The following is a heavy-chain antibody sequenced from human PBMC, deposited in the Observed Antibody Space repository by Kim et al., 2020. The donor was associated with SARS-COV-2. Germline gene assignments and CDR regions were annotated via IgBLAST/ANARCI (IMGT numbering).Heavy chain of an antibody. V-gene: IGHV4-59*01. J-gene: IGHJ5*02. CDR2: IYYSGST. CDR1: GGSISSYY. D-gene: IGHD6-6*01. Sequence: SETLSLTCTVSGGSISSYYWSWIRQPPGKGLEWIGYIYYSGSTNYNPSLKSRVTISVDTSKNQFSLKLSSVTAADTAVYYCARLNTWVAAPGGWFDPWGQGTRVTVSS. CDR3: ARLNTWVAAPGGWFDP.